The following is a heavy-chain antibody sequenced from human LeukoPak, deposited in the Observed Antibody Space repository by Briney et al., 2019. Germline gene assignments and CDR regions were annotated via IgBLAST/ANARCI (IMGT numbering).Heavy chain of an antibody. V-gene: IGHV4-59*01. CDR3: AALTGTTGVFDY. J-gene: IGHJ4*02. D-gene: IGHD3-10*01. Sequence: SETLSLTCSVSGGSISSYYWSWIRQSPGKGLEWIGYIYYSGSTNYNPSLKSRVTILVDTSKNQFSLKLSSVTAADTAVYYCAALTGTTGVFDYWGQGTLSPSPQ. CDR1: GGSISSYY. CDR2: IYYSGST.